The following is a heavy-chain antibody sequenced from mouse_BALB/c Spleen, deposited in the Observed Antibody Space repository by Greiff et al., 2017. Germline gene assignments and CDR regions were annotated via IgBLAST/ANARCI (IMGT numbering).Heavy chain of an antibody. V-gene: IGHV3-2*02. Sequence: VQLQQSGPGLVKPSQSLSLTCTVTGYSITSDYAWNWIRQFPGNKLEWMGYISYSGSTSYNPSLKSRISITRDTSKNQFFLQLNSVTTEDTATYYCARSEGNYDWGQGTLVTVSA. CDR2: ISYSGST. CDR3: ARSEGNYD. D-gene: IGHD2-1*01. CDR1: GYSITSDYA. J-gene: IGHJ3*01.